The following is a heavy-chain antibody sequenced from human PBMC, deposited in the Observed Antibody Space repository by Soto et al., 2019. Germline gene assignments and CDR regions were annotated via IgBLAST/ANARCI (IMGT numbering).Heavy chain of an antibody. J-gene: IGHJ4*02. CDR3: AREGYCSGGSCSHFDY. D-gene: IGHD2-15*01. Sequence: GGSLRLSCAASGFTFSSYGVHWVRQAPGKGLEWVAVIWYDGSNKYYADSVKGRFTISRDNSKNTLYLQMNSLRAEDTAVYYCAREGYCSGGSCSHFDYWGQGTLVTVSS. CDR2: IWYDGSNK. V-gene: IGHV3-33*01. CDR1: GFTFSSYG.